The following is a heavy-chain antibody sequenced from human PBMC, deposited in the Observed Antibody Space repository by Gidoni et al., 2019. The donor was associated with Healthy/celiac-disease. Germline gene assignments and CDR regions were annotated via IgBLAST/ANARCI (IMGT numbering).Heavy chain of an antibody. J-gene: IGHJ5*02. CDR2: ISGSGGST. CDR3: AKGNNVWGSYRYTSRVFDP. Sequence: EVQLLESGGGLVQPGGSLRLSCAASGFTFSSYAMSWVRPAPGKGLELVSAISGSGGSTYYADSVKGRFTISRDNSKNTLYLQMNSLRAEDTAVYYCAKGNNVWGSYRYTSRVFDPWGQGTLVTVSS. CDR1: GFTFSSYA. D-gene: IGHD3-16*02. V-gene: IGHV3-23*01.